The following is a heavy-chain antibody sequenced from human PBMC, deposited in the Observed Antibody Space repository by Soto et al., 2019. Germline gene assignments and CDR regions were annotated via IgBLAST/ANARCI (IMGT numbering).Heavy chain of an antibody. CDR1: GGSMSNNY. V-gene: IGHV4-59*01. CDR3: ARSLTVTRFDQ. Sequence: QVHLQESGPGLVKPSETLSLFCNVSGGSMSNNYWTWIRQAPGKGLEWIGYVFYTGSTNYNPSLTSRVSISVDPSKKYFSLRLTSVSAADTAVYYCARSLTVTRFDQWGQGTRVTVS. J-gene: IGHJ4*02. D-gene: IGHD4-17*01. CDR2: VFYTGST.